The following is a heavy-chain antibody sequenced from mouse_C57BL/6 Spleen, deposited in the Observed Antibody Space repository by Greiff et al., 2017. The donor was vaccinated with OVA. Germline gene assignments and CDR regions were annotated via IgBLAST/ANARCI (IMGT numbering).Heavy chain of an antibody. V-gene: IGHV1-4*01. Sequence: VKLMESGAELARPGASVKMSCKASGYTFTSYTMHWVKQRPGQGLEWIGYINPSSGYTKYNQKFKDKATLTADKSSSTAYMQLSSLTSEDSAVYYCARPSNSDYWGQGTTLTVSS. CDR2: INPSSGYT. J-gene: IGHJ2*01. CDR1: GYTFTSYT. CDR3: ARPSNSDY.